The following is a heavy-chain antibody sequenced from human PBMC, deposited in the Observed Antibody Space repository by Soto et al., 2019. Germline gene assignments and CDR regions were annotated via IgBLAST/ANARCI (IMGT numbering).Heavy chain of an antibody. CDR3: ARGGPALGASDI. CDR2: IGTAGDT. V-gene: IGHV3-13*01. D-gene: IGHD7-27*01. J-gene: IGHJ3*02. CDR1: GFTFSSYD. Sequence: EVQLVESGGGLVQPGGSLRLSCAASGFTFSSYDMHWVRQATGKGLEWVSAIGTAGDTYYPGSVKGRFTISRENAKNSLYLQMNSLRAGDTAVYYCARGGPALGASDIWGQGTMVTVSS.